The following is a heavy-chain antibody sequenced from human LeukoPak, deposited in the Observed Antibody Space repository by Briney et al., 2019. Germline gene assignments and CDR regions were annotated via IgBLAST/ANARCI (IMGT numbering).Heavy chain of an antibody. CDR1: GFTVSSYY. D-gene: IGHD4-17*01. CDR2: IYSGGST. J-gene: IGHJ4*02. Sequence: GGSLRLSCAASGFTVSSYYMNSFRQAPGKGLEWVSVIYSGGSTYYADSVKGRFTISRDNSKNTLYLQMNSLRAEDTAVYYCARNRYGDYVPYDYWGQGTLVTVSS. CDR3: ARNRYGDYVPYDY. V-gene: IGHV3-66*02.